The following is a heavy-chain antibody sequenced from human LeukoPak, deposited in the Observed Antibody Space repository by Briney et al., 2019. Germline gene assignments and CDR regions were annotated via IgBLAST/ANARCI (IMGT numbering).Heavy chain of an antibody. CDR3: AREFWRELYYYYYYMDV. J-gene: IGHJ6*03. CDR2: ISTSSSYI. CDR1: GFTFSSYS. V-gene: IGHV3-21*01. D-gene: IGHD1-26*01. Sequence: GGSLRLSCAASGFTFSSYSMSWVRQAPGKGLEWVSSISTSSSYIYYTDSVKGRFTISRHNAKNSLYLQMNSLRAEDTAVYYCAREFWRELYYYYYYMDVWGKGTTVTVSS.